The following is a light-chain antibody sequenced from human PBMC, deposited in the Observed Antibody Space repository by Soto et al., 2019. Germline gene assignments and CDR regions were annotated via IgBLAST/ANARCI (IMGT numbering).Light chain of an antibody. CDR1: QSVSSNY. CDR2: GAS. J-gene: IGKJ2*01. Sequence: ENVLTQSPGTLSLSPGERATLSCRASQSVSSNYLAWYQQKPGQAPRLLIYGASSRATGIPDRFSGSGSGTDFTLTISRLEPEDFAVYYCQQYVTSPHTFGQGTKLEIK. V-gene: IGKV3-20*01. CDR3: QQYVTSPHT.